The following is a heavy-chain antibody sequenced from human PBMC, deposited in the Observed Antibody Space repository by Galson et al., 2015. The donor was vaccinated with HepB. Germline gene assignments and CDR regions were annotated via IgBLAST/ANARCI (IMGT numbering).Heavy chain of an antibody. D-gene: IGHD6-19*01. CDR1: GFTFSSYA. CDR3: ARQPDSSGWYYFDC. J-gene: IGHJ4*02. Sequence: SLRLSCAASGFTFSSYAMSWVRQAPGKGLEWVSAISDSGNSTFYADSVKGRFTISRDNSKNTLYLQMNSLRAEDTAVYYCARQPDSSGWYYFDCWGQGALVTVSS. CDR2: ISDSGNST. V-gene: IGHV3-23*01.